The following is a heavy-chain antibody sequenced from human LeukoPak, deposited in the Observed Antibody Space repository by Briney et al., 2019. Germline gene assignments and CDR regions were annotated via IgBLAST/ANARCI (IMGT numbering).Heavy chain of an antibody. CDR3: AKDEGITMIVVALDAFDI. D-gene: IGHD3-22*01. J-gene: IGHJ3*02. V-gene: IGHV3-7*03. Sequence: GGSLRLSCAASGFTFSSYWMSWVRQAPGKGLEWVANIKQDGSEKYYVDSVKGRFTISRDNAKNTLYLQMNSLRAEDTAVYYCAKDEGITMIVVALDAFDIWGQGTMVTVSS. CDR1: GFTFSSYW. CDR2: IKQDGSEK.